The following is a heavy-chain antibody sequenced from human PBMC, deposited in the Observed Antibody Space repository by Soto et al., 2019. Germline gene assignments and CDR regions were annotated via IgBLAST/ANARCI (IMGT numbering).Heavy chain of an antibody. Sequence: SETLSLTCTVSGGSISSSIYYWGWIRQPPGKGLEWIGGIYYSGSTYYNPSLKSRVTISVDTSKNQFSLKLSSVTAADTAVYYCARQQWLVLNAFDIWGQGTMVTVSS. V-gene: IGHV4-39*07. J-gene: IGHJ3*02. CDR1: GGSISSSIYY. CDR2: IYYSGST. CDR3: ARQQWLVLNAFDI. D-gene: IGHD6-19*01.